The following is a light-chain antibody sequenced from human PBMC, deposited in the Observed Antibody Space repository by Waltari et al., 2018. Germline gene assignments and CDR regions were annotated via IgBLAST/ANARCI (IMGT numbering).Light chain of an antibody. CDR3: QQYGSSPYT. J-gene: IGKJ2*01. V-gene: IGKV3-20*01. Sequence: EIVLTQSPGTLSLSPGERATLSCRASQRVSSSYLAWYQQKPGQAPRLLIYGASSRATGIPDRFSGSGSGTDFTLTISRLEPEDFAVYYCQQYGSSPYTFGQGTKLEIK. CDR2: GAS. CDR1: QRVSSSY.